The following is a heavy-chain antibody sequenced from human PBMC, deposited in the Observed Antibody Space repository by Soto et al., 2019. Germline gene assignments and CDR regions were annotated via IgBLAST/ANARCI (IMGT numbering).Heavy chain of an antibody. J-gene: IGHJ4*02. CDR2: HRNKANSYTT. V-gene: IGHV3-72*01. CDR3: AKDPYVWGSYRYDYYFDY. Sequence: GGSLRLSCAASGFTFSDHYMDWVRQAPGKGLEWVGRHRNKANSYTTEYAASVKGRFTISRDDSKNTLYLQMNSLRAEDTAVYYCAKDPYVWGSYRYDYYFDYWGQGTLVTVSS. D-gene: IGHD3-16*02. CDR1: GFTFSDHY.